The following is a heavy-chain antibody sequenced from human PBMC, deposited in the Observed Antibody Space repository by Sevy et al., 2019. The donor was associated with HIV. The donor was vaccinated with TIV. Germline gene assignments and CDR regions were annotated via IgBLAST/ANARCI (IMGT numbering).Heavy chain of an antibody. Sequence: GGSLRLSCAASGFILSDYYMSWIRQAPGKGLEWLSYISDSDDFIYYADSVKGGLTISWDETNNSLYLQMISLRAEATAVYYCARDHGKDGDLGDYYYFAMDVWGQGTTVTVSS. V-gene: IGHV3-11*01. J-gene: IGHJ6*02. CDR3: ARDHGKDGDLGDYYYFAMDV. CDR1: GFILSDYY. CDR2: ISDSDDFI. D-gene: IGHD4-17*01.